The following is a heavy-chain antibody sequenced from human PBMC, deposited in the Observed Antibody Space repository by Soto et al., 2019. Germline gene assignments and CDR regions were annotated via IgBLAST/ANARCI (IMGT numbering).Heavy chain of an antibody. J-gene: IGHJ3*02. D-gene: IGHD2-2*01. CDR1: GGSISSGGYY. Sequence: QVQLQESGPGLVKPSQTLSLTCTVSGGSISSGGYYWSWIRQHPGKGLEWIGYIYYSGSTYYNPSLKSRVTISVDTSKNQFSLKLSSVTAADTAVYYCASLPYYCSSTCCYLVHAFDIWGQGTMVTVSS. CDR3: ASLPYYCSSTCCYLVHAFDI. CDR2: IYYSGST. V-gene: IGHV4-31*03.